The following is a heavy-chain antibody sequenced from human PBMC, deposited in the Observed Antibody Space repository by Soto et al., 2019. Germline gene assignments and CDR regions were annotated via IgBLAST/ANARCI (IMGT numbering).Heavy chain of an antibody. CDR3: ARDDYDSSGYYYVDY. CDR2: IWYDGSNE. Sequence: HPGGSLRLSCAASGFTFSSYGMHWVRQAPGKGLEWVAVIWYDGSNEYYADSLKGRFTISRDNSKKTLYLQVNSLRAEDTAVYFCARDDYDSSGYYYVDYWGQGTLVTVSS. CDR1: GFTFSSYG. J-gene: IGHJ4*02. V-gene: IGHV3-33*01. D-gene: IGHD3-22*01.